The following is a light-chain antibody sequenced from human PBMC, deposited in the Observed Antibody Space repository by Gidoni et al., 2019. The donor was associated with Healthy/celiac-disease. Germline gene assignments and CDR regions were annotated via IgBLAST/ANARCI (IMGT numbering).Light chain of an antibody. J-gene: IGKJ4*01. CDR2: AAS. Sequence: DIQMTQSPSSLSASVGDRVTITCRASQGISNYLAWLQQKPGKAPKSLIYAASSVQSRVPSKCGSSAARADITITISSVQPEDFANYCCQRYNSYAPTFGGGTKVEIK. CDR1: QGISNY. V-gene: IGKV1-16*02. CDR3: QRYNSYAPT.